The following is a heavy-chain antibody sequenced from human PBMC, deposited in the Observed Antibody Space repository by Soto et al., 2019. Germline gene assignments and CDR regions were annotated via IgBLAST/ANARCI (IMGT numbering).Heavy chain of an antibody. CDR2: IYYSGST. J-gene: IGHJ6*02. CDR3: ASVRYNWNDEYGMDV. V-gene: IGHV4-30-4*01. D-gene: IGHD1-20*01. CDR1: GGSISSGDYY. Sequence: TLSLTCTVSGGSISSGDYYWSWIRQPPGKGLEWIGYIYYSGSTYYNPSLKSRVTISVDTSKNQFSLKLSSVTAADTAVYYCASVRYNWNDEYGMDVWGQGTTVTVSS.